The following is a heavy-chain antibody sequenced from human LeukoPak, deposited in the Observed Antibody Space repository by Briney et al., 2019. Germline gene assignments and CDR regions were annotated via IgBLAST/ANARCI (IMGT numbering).Heavy chain of an antibody. CDR1: GGFNSRYY. V-gene: IGHV4-59*12. D-gene: IGHD6-25*01. CDR2: IFYSGHS. Sequence: PSETLSLTCSVSGGFNSRYYGSWVRQPLGKGLEWLGHIFYSGHSNYNASLTSRIRMSVDTSKAQFSLELASVIAADTAVYYCARIDPLGFFDQWGPGILVTVSS. J-gene: IGHJ4*02. CDR3: ARIDPLGFFDQ.